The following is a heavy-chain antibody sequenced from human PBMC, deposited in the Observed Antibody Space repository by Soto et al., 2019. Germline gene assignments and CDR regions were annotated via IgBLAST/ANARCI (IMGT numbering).Heavy chain of an antibody. V-gene: IGHV3-23*01. D-gene: IGHD2-15*01. Sequence: PGGSLRLSCAASGFTFSSYAMSWVRQAPGKGLEWVSAISGSGGSTYYADSVKGRFTISRDNSKNTLYLQMNSLRVEDTAVYYCARRAVGYNYYMDVWGKGTTVTVSS. J-gene: IGHJ6*03. CDR1: GFTFSSYA. CDR3: ARRAVGYNYYMDV. CDR2: ISGSGGST.